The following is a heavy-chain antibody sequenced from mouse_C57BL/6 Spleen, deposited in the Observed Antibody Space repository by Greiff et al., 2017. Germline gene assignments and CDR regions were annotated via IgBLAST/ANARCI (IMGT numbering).Heavy chain of an antibody. CDR1: GYSFTGYY. J-gene: IGHJ3*01. Sequence: VQLKESGPELVKPGASVKISCKASGYSFTGYYMNWVKQSPEKSLEWIGEVNPSTGGTTYNQKFKATATLTVDKSSSTAYMQLKSLTSEDSAVYYCARESPYGGFAYWGQGTLVTVSA. CDR3: ARESPYGGFAY. D-gene: IGHD1-1*02. CDR2: VNPSTGGT. V-gene: IGHV1-42*01.